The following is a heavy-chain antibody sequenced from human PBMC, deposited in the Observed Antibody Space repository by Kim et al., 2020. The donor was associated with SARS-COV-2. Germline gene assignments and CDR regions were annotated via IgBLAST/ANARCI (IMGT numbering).Heavy chain of an antibody. CDR2: ISGNNGNT. Sequence: ASVKVSCKASGYTFTSYGISWVRQAPGQGLEWMGWISGNNGNTKYAQKLQGRVTMTTDTSTNTAYMELRSLRSDDTAVYYCARDFYGIGSSDGYDVFDYWGQGTLVTVSS. V-gene: IGHV1-18*01. D-gene: IGHD6-19*01. CDR1: GYTFTSYG. CDR3: ARDFYGIGSSDGYDVFDY. J-gene: IGHJ4*02.